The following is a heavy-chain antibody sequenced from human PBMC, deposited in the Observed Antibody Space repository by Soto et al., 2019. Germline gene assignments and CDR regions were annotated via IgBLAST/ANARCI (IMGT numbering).Heavy chain of an antibody. CDR2: IRSKAYGGTT. Sequence: TGGSLRLSCTASGFTFGDYAMSWFRQAPGKGLEWVGFIRSKAYGGTTEYAASVKGRFTISRDDSKNTLYLQMNSLKTEDTAVYYCAKGRGAYHYASGSCFDPWGQGTLVTVSS. CDR1: GFTFGDYA. D-gene: IGHD3-10*01. J-gene: IGHJ5*01. CDR3: AKGRGAYHYASGSCFDP. V-gene: IGHV3-49*03.